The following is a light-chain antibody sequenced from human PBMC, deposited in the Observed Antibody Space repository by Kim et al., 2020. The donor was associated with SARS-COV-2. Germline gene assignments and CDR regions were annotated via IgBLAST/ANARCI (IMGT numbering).Light chain of an antibody. CDR2: STF. V-gene: IGKV1-17*01. J-gene: IGKJ1*01. CDR1: QDIRDD. Sequence: DIQMTQSPSSLSASVGDRVTITCRASQDIRDDLCWYQQKPGTAPRRLIYSTFRLQSGVPSRFSGSGSGTEFTLTISSLQPDDFATYYCLQHDNFPPTFGQGTKVDIK. CDR3: LQHDNFPPT.